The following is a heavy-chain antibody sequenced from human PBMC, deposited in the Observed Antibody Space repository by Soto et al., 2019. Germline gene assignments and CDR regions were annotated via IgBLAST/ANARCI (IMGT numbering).Heavy chain of an antibody. CDR1: GYSFTSDY. D-gene: IGHD2-2*01. V-gene: IGHV1-46*01. Sequence: ASVKCSCKASGYSFTSDYMHWVRQAPGQGLEWMGIINPSGGSTSYAQKFQGRVTMTRDTSTSTVYMELSSLRSEDTAVYYCARETDIVVVPAAIPYYGMDVWGQGTTVTVSS. J-gene: IGHJ6*02. CDR2: INPSGGST. CDR3: ARETDIVVVPAAIPYYGMDV.